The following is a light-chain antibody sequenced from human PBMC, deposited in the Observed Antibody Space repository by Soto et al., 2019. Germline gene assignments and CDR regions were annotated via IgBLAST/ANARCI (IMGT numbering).Light chain of an antibody. Sequence: EIVMTQSPATLSVSPGXRATLSCRASQSVSNNYLAWYQQKPGQAPRLLIYGASNRATGIPDRFSGSGSGTDFTLTISRLEPEDFAVYYCQKYGSSGTFGQGTKVDIK. CDR1: QSVSNNY. J-gene: IGKJ1*01. CDR3: QKYGSSGT. V-gene: IGKV3-20*01. CDR2: GAS.